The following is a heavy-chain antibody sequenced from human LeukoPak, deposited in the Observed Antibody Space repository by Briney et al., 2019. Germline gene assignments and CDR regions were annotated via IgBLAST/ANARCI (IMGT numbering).Heavy chain of an antibody. CDR2: TSSSSSYI. D-gene: IGHD6-19*01. Sequence: GGSLRLSCAASGFTFSSYSMNWVRQAPGKGLEWVSSTSSSSSYIYYADSVKGRFTISRDNAKNSLYLQMDSLRADDTAVYYCARDLSSGGWYPAPDYWGQGTLVTVSS. CDR3: ARDLSSGGWYPAPDY. J-gene: IGHJ4*02. CDR1: GFTFSSYS. V-gene: IGHV3-21*01.